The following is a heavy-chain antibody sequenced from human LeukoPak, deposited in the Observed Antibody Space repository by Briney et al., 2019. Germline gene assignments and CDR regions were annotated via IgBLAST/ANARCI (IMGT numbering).Heavy chain of an antibody. D-gene: IGHD3-22*01. CDR2: IYYSGST. V-gene: IGHV4-59*01. J-gene: IGHJ4*02. Sequence: SETLSLTCTVSGGSISSYYWSWIRQPPGKGLEWIGYIYYSGSTNYNPSLKSRVTISVDTSKNQFSLKLSSVTAADTAVYYCARGTYYYDRSGYPPDYYFDYWGQGTLVTVSS. CDR3: ARGTYYYDRSGYPPDYYFDY. CDR1: GGSISSYY.